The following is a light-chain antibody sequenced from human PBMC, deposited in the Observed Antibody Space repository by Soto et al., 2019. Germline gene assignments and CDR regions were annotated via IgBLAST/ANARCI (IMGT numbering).Light chain of an antibody. CDR3: SSPAGDNLYV. Sequence: QSVLTQPPSASGSPGQSVTISCTGTSTDVGGYYYVSWYQQHPGKAPKLIIYEVSKRPSGVPGRFSGSKSGNTASLTVSGLQAEDEADYYCSSPAGDNLYVFGTGTKVTVL. J-gene: IGLJ1*01. CDR2: EVS. CDR1: STDVGGYYY. V-gene: IGLV2-8*01.